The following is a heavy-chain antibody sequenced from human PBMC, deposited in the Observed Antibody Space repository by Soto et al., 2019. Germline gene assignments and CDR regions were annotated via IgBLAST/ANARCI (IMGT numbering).Heavy chain of an antibody. V-gene: IGHV4-39*02. D-gene: IGHD3-10*01. J-gene: IGHJ3*02. CDR2: IYYSGST. CDR3: ARDYYGSGSSAFDI. CDR1: GGSISSYY. Sequence: SETLSLTCTVSGGSISSYYWGWIRQPPGKGLEWIGSIYYSGSTYYNPSLKSRVTISVDTSKNQFSLKLSSVTAADTAVYYCARDYYGSGSSAFDIWGQGTMVTVSS.